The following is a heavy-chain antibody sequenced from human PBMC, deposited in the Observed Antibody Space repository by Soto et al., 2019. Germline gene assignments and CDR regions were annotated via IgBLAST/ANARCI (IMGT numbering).Heavy chain of an antibody. V-gene: IGHV3-48*03. CDR3: ARVLPRSTRGMYV. J-gene: IGHJ6*02. D-gene: IGHD2-2*01. CDR2: ISSGGSTI. Sequence: EVQLVESGGGLVQPGGSLRLSCAASGFTFSSYAMNWVRPAPGKGPEWVSYISSGGSTIYYADSVKGRFTISRDNAKNSLYLQMNSLRAEDTAVYYCARVLPRSTRGMYVWGQGTTVTVSS. CDR1: GFTFSSYA.